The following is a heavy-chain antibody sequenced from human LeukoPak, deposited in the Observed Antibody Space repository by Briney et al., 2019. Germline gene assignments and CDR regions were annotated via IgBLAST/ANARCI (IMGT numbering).Heavy chain of an antibody. CDR2: IRYDGSNK. Sequence: GGSLRLSCAASGFTFSSYGMHWVRQAPGKGLEWVAFIRYDGSNKYYADSVKGRFTISRDNSKNTAYLQMNSLRAEDTAVYYCARFYGDDSPGYFDYWGQGTPVSVSS. D-gene: IGHD4-23*01. J-gene: IGHJ4*02. V-gene: IGHV3-30*02. CDR1: GFTFSSYG. CDR3: ARFYGDDSPGYFDY.